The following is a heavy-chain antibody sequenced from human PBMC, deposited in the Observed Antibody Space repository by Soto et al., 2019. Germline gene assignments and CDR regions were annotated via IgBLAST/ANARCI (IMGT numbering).Heavy chain of an antibody. CDR2: ISPSGTT. CDR1: GGSFSGYY. J-gene: IGHJ4*02. D-gene: IGHD3-10*01. CDR3: VTSLWFGTQPEI. V-gene: IGHV4-34*01. Sequence: QVQLQQWGAGLLKPSETLSLTCAVYGGSFSGYYWTWFRQPPGKGLEWIGEISPSGTTKYIPSINSSFTIPADPKKNQFSLKVTSVTAADKAVYYCVTSLWFGTQPEIWGQGALVTVSS.